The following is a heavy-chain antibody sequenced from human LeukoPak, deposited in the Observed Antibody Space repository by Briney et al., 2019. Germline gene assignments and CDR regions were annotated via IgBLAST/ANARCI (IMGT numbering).Heavy chain of an antibody. CDR2: ISAYNGDT. CDR3: VRDRSLVVREPIISSRGYYYHYGLDV. J-gene: IGHJ6*02. Sequence: ASVKVSCRASGYTFTSYGISWVRQAPGQGLEWVGWISAYNGDTNHAQKFQGRVTMTTDATTSTAYMELRSLRSDDTAVHYCVRDRSLVVREPIISSRGYYYHYGLDVWGQGTTVRVSS. CDR1: GYTFTSYG. D-gene: IGHD3-10*01. V-gene: IGHV1-18*01.